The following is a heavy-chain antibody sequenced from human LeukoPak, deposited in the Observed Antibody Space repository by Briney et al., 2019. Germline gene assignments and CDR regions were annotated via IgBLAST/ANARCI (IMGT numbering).Heavy chain of an antibody. CDR2: ISSSSSTI. D-gene: IGHD2-15*01. Sequence: GGSLRLSCAASGFTFSSYSMNWVRQAPGKGLEWVSYISSSSSTIYYADSVKGRFTISRDNAKNSLYLQMNSLRAEDTAVYYCARSRVVVVAATPLGDYYYGMDVWGQGTTVTVSS. J-gene: IGHJ6*02. CDR1: GFTFSSYS. CDR3: ARSRVVVVAATPLGDYYYGMDV. V-gene: IGHV3-48*04.